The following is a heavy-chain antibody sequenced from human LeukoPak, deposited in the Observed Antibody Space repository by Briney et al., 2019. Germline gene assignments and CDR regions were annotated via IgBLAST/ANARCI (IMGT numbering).Heavy chain of an antibody. Sequence: GGSLRLSCAASGFTFSSYGMHWVRQAPGKGLEWVAVIWYDGSNKYYADSVKGRFTISRDNSKNTLYLQMNSLRAEDTAVYYCARRERSYGDHQVIDYWGQGTLVTVSS. CDR2: IWYDGSNK. J-gene: IGHJ4*02. V-gene: IGHV3-33*01. CDR3: ARRERSYGDHQVIDY. D-gene: IGHD4-17*01. CDR1: GFTFSSYG.